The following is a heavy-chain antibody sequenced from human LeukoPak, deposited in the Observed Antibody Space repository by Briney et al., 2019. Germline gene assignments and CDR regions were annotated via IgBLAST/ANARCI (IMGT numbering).Heavy chain of an antibody. CDR3: ARDEWELLRAY. J-gene: IGHJ4*02. CDR1: GFTVRSNY. D-gene: IGHD1-26*01. CDR2: ILTGVTK. V-gene: IGHV3-66*02. Sequence: PGGSLRLSCAASGFTVRSNYMSWVRQAPGKGLEWVSIILTGVTKNYTDSFKAGFTFPRNNSNNTPYFHMNGWRFKERAVYYCARDEWELLRAYWGQGTLVTVSS.